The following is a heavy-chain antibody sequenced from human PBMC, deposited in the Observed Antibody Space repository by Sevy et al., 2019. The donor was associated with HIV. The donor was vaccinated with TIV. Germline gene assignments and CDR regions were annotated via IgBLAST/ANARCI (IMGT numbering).Heavy chain of an antibody. V-gene: IGHV3-72*01. CDR1: GFTFSDHY. D-gene: IGHD6-13*01. Sequence: GGSLRLSCVASGFTFSDHYMEWVRQAPGKGLEWVGRTRNKADGYTAEYAASVKGRFTISRDESKNSLNVQMNSLKAEETAEYYCATHAGIAAAGRVFDYWGQGTLVTVSS. J-gene: IGHJ4*02. CDR3: ATHAGIAAAGRVFDY. CDR2: TRNKADGYTA.